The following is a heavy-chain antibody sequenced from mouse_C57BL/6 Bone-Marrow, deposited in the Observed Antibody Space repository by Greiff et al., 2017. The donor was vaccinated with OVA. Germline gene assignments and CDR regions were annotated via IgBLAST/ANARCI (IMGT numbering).Heavy chain of an antibody. CDR2: IDPSDSYT. CDR3: ARTIYYYVSRPYYFDY. CDR1: GYTFTSYW. V-gene: IGHV1-50*01. J-gene: IGHJ2*01. Sequence: QVQLQQPGAELVKPGASVKLSCKASGYTFTSYWMQWVKQRPGQGLEWIGEIDPSDSYTNYNQKFKGKATLTVDTSSSTAYMQLSSLTSEDSAVYYCARTIYYYVSRPYYFDYWGQGTTLTVSS. D-gene: IGHD1-1*01.